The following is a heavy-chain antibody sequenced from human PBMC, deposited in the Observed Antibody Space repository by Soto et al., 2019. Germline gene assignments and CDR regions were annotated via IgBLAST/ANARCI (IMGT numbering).Heavy chain of an antibody. CDR2: ISYGGGTT. CDR3: AKNPGYYYDSTGYHFDY. Sequence: GSLRLSCAASKFTFSNYAMSWVRQAPGKGLEWVSAISYGGGTTYYADSVKGRFTISRDNSKNTLYLQMNSLRAEDTAVYYCAKNPGYYYDSTGYHFDYWGQGTLVTVS. CDR1: KFTFSNYA. D-gene: IGHD3-22*01. V-gene: IGHV3-23*01. J-gene: IGHJ4*02.